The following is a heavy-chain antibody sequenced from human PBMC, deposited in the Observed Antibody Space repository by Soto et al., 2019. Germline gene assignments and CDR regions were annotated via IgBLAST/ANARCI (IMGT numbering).Heavy chain of an antibody. J-gene: IGHJ6*02. CDR2: INSDGSST. CDR3: ASQAQWYSGMDV. V-gene: IGHV3-74*01. CDR1: GFTFSSYW. D-gene: IGHD2-8*01. Sequence: EVQLVESGGGLVQPGGSLRLSCAASGFTFSSYWMHWVRQAPGKGLVWVSRINSDGSSTSYADSVKGRFTISRDNAKNTLYLQMNSLRAEDTAVYYCASQAQWYSGMDVWGQGTTVSVTS.